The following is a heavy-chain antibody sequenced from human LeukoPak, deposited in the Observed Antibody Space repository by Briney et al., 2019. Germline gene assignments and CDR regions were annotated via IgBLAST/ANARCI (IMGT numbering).Heavy chain of an antibody. D-gene: IGHD3-10*01. V-gene: IGHV3-74*03. CDR3: VRDYFGQLF. CDR1: GFKYNW. Sequence: GGALRLSCALSGFKYNWMQWVRQAPGKGLEWISHIDDGGIDKKYADSVKGRFTMSRDNARDTVYLQMNSLRVEDTAIYYCVRDYFGQLFWGQGTPVTVSS. J-gene: IGHJ4*02. CDR2: IDDGGIDK.